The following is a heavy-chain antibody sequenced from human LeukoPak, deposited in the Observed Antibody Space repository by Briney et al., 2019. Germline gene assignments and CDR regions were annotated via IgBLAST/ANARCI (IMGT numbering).Heavy chain of an antibody. CDR3: ARANITMVRGVPIYYYYMDV. CDR2: IIPTLGIA. V-gene: IGHV1-69*02. Sequence: ASVKVSCKASGGTFSSYTISWVRQAPGQGLEWMGRIIPTLGIANYAQKFQGRVTITADKSTSTAYMELSSLRSEDTAVYYCARANITMVRGVPIYYYYMDVWGEGTTVTVSS. CDR1: GGTFSSYT. J-gene: IGHJ6*03. D-gene: IGHD3-10*01.